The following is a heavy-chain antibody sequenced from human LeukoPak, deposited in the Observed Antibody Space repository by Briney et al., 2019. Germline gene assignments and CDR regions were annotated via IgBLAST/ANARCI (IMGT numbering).Heavy chain of an antibody. CDR2: ISSSSNTI. J-gene: IGHJ3*02. CDR1: GFTLSSYS. Sequence: GGSLRLSCAASGFTLSSYSMNWVRQAPGKGLEWVSYISSSSNTIYYADSVKGRFTIYRDIAKNSLYLQMNSLRVEDTAVYYCARDQPRGTIAARPTAFDIWGQGTMVTVSS. CDR3: ARDQPRGTIAARPTAFDI. D-gene: IGHD6-6*01. V-gene: IGHV3-48*01.